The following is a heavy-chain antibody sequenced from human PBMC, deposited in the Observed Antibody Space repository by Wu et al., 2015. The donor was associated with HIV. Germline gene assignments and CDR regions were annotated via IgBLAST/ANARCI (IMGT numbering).Heavy chain of an antibody. CDR1: GYTFTSYD. J-gene: IGHJ3*02. D-gene: IGHD2-21*02. V-gene: IGHV1-8*01. CDR2: MTPNSGNT. CDR3: ARGRVTNCGADCYVLVSFDI. Sequence: QVQLVQSGAEVKKPGASVKVPCKTSGYTFTSYDINWVRQATGQGLEWMGWMTPNSGNTGYAQKFQGRVTMTRDASISTAYMELSSLRSEDTAIYYCARGRVTNCGADCYVLVSFDIWGQGTMVTVSS.